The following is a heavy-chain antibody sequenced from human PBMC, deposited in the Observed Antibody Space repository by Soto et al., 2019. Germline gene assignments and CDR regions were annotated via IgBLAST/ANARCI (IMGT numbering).Heavy chain of an antibody. CDR1: GFTFEDYA. V-gene: IGHV3-9*01. CDR2: ISWNSDKI. Sequence: EVHLVESGGGVAQPGRSLRLSCATSGFTFEDYAMHWVRQGPGKGLEWVSGISWNSDKIGYADSVKGRFTISRDHAKKSLFLQMNSLRSEDTAFYFCARTTWGYGEPLDSWGQGTLVPVSS. CDR3: ARTTWGYGEPLDS. J-gene: IGHJ4*02. D-gene: IGHD4-17*01.